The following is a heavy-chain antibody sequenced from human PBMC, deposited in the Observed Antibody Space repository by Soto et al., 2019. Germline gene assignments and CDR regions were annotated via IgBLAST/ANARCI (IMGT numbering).Heavy chain of an antibody. CDR3: ARAEPGEIGYVNFDY. CDR2: IYYSGST. D-gene: IGHD5-12*01. J-gene: IGHJ4*02. Sequence: SETLSLTCTVSGGSISSGGYYWSWIRQHPGKGLEWIGYIYYSGSTYYNPSLKSRVTISVDTSKNQFSLKLSSVTAADTAVYYCARAEPGEIGYVNFDYWGQGTLVTVSS. V-gene: IGHV4-31*03. CDR1: GGSISSGGYY.